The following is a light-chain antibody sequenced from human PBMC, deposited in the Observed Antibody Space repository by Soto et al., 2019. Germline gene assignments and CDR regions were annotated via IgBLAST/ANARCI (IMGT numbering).Light chain of an antibody. Sequence: EIVLTQSPGTVSLSPGERATLSCRASQSVTSSYLAWYQQKPGQAPRLLIYGVSSRATGIPDRFSGSGAGTDFTLTIRRREPEDFAVYYCQQYGDSPRTFGGGTKLEI. CDR2: GVS. V-gene: IGKV3-20*01. CDR1: QSVTSSY. CDR3: QQYGDSPRT. J-gene: IGKJ4*01.